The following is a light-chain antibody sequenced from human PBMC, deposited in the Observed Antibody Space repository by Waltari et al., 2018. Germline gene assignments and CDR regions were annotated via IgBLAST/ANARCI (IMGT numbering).Light chain of an antibody. J-gene: IGKJ1*01. CDR1: QSLLDSDGRTY. Sequence: DIVMTQTPLSLSVTPGPPASISCKSRQSLLDSDGRTYLYWYLQRPGQPPQLLINEVSRRFSGVPDRFSGSGSGTDFTLKISRVEAEDVGVYYCMHSLRYPRTFGQGTKVEVK. V-gene: IGKV2D-29*01. CDR2: EVS. CDR3: MHSLRYPRT.